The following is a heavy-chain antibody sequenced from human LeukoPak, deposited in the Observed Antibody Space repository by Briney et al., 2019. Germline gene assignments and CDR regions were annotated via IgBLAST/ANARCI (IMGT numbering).Heavy chain of an antibody. Sequence: GSLRLSCAASGFTFSSYAMSWVRQPPGKGLEWIGSIYYSGSTYYNPSLKSPVTVSVDSSKNQFSLKLSSVTAADTAVYYCARHGITAYFFDYWGQGTLVTVSS. CDR2: IYYSGST. D-gene: IGHD1/OR15-1a*01. CDR1: GFTFSSYA. V-gene: IGHV4-39*01. J-gene: IGHJ4*02. CDR3: ARHGITAYFFDY.